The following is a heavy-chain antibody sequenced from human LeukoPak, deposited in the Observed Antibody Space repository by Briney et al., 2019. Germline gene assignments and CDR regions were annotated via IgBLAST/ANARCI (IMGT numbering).Heavy chain of an antibody. D-gene: IGHD2-15*01. Sequence: PSETLSLTCAVSGSAVSSDDHFWSWIRQPPGRGLEWIGYIYHRGSTSYNPSLRSRVTVSLDKSRNQFSLNLYSVTAADTAVYYCARGPYCRGGSCCPGCYGLDVWGQGTTVTVSS. CDR2: IYHRGST. J-gene: IGHJ6*02. CDR1: GSAVSSDDHF. CDR3: ARGPYCRGGSCCPGCYGLDV. V-gene: IGHV4-30-2*01.